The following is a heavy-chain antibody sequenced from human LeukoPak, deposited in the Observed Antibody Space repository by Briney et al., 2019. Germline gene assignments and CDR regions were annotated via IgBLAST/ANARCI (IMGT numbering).Heavy chain of an antibody. J-gene: IGHJ4*02. V-gene: IGHV1-46*01. CDR2: INPRGGSA. Sequence: ASVKVSCKASGCTFTNFYMHWVRQAPGQGLEWMGIINPRGGSASSAQKFQGRVTVTRDTSTSTVYMELSSLRSEDTAVYYCARDYHGSGSLTTFDYWGQGTLVTVSS. CDR3: ARDYHGSGSLTTFDY. D-gene: IGHD3-10*01. CDR1: GCTFTNFY.